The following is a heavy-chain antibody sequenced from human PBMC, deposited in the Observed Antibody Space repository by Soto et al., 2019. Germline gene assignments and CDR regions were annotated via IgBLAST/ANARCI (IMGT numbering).Heavy chain of an antibody. Sequence: ASETLSLTCTVSGGSISSYYWSWIRQPPGKGLEWIGYIYYSGSTNYNPSLKSRVTISVDTSKNQFSLKLSSVTAADTAVYYCARLNSSGYYDFWSGYYWWYFDYWGQGTLVTVSS. CDR3: ARLNSSGYYDFWSGYYWWYFDY. CDR1: GGSISSYY. V-gene: IGHV4-59*08. D-gene: IGHD3-3*01. J-gene: IGHJ4*02. CDR2: IYYSGST.